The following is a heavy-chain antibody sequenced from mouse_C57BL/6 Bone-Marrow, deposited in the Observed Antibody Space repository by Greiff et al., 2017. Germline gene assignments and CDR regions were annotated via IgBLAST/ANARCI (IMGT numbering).Heavy chain of an antibody. CDR2: LDPEDGDS. Sequence: VKLMESGAELVRPGASVKLSCTASGFNIKDYYMHWVKQRPEQGLEWIGKLDPEDGDSAHAPKVPGKGTMTADTSSNTAYLQLSSLTSEDTAVYSCATGITTVVDYWGQGTTLTVSS. CDR3: ATGITTVVDY. D-gene: IGHD1-1*01. J-gene: IGHJ2*01. V-gene: IGHV14-1*01. CDR1: GFNIKDYY.